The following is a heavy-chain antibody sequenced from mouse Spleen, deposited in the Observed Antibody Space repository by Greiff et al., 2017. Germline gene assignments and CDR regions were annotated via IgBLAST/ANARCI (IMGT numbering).Heavy chain of an antibody. CDR3: AIDESLDGHYLYYAMAY. Sequence: EVNVVESGGGLVKPGGSLKLSCAASGFTFSSYAMSWVRQTPGKRLEWVATISAGGSYTYYTDNVKGRFTISRDNAKNNLYLQMSHLKSEDTSMYYCAIDESLDGHYLYYAMAYWGQGTSVTVSS. J-gene: IGHJ4*01. V-gene: IGHV5-4*03. CDR2: ISAGGSYT. D-gene: IGHD2-3*01. CDR1: GFTFSSYA.